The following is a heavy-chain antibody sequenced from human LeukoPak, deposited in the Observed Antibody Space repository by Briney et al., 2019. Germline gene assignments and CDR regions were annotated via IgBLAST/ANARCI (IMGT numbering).Heavy chain of an antibody. Sequence: SLRFSCAASGFTFDDYAMHWVRQAPGKGLEWVSGISWNSGSIGYADSVKGRFTIYRDNAKNSLYLQMNSLRAEDTALYYCAKDRRATVTILCAFDIWGQGATRTVSS. CDR1: GFTFDDYA. J-gene: IGHJ3*02. V-gene: IGHV3-9*01. CDR2: ISWNSGSI. CDR3: AKDRRATVTILCAFDI. D-gene: IGHD4-17*01.